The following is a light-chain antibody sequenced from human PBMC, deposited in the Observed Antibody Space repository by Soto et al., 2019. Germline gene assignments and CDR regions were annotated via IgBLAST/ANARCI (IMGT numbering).Light chain of an antibody. CDR2: DVS. J-gene: IGKJ5*01. CDR3: QQFNTYPIT. CDR1: QDIRGA. V-gene: IGKV1-13*02. Sequence: AIQLTQSPSSLSASVGDRVTITCRASQDIRGALAWYQQKPGKPPKLLIFDVSSLQSGVPSRFSGSGSGTDFTLTISSLQAEDFATYYCQQFNTYPITGGGGTRLEIK.